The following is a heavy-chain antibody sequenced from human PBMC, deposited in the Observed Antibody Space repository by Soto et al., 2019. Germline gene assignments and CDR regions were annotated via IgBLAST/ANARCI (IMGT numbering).Heavy chain of an antibody. J-gene: IGHJ4*02. CDR3: VPLPHYDFWSGYPDFDY. CDR1: GFTFSSYA. CDR2: ISSNGGST. Sequence: GSLRLSCSASGFTFSSYAMHWVRQAPGKGLEYVSAISSNGGSTYYADSVKGRFTISRDNSKNTLYLQMSSLRAEDTAVYYCVPLPHYDFWSGYPDFDYWGQGTLVTVSS. V-gene: IGHV3-64D*06. D-gene: IGHD3-3*01.